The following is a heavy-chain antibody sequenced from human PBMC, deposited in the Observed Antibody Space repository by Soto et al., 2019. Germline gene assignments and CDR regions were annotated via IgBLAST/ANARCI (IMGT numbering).Heavy chain of an antibody. D-gene: IGHD1-26*01. Sequence: SETLSLTCTVSGGSLIGYYWSWIRQPPGKELEWIGYIYYSGDTDYNPSLQSRVTISVDTSKNQLSLKVTSVTAADTAVYYCAKYPSLGRFDPWGQG. J-gene: IGHJ5*02. V-gene: IGHV4-59*08. CDR3: AKYPSLGRFDP. CDR1: GGSLIGYY. CDR2: IYYSGDT.